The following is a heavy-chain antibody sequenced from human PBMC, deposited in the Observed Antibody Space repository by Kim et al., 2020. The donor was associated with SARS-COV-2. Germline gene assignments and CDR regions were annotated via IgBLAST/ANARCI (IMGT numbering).Heavy chain of an antibody. CDR1: GFTFSSYA. V-gene: IGHV3-23*01. CDR2: ISGSGGST. CDR3: AKELGYCSSTSCYKLYYGMDV. D-gene: IGHD2-2*02. J-gene: IGHJ6*02. Sequence: GGSLRLSCAASGFTFSSYAMSWVRQAPGKGLEWVSAISGSGGSTYYADSVKGRFTISRDNSKNTLYLQMNSLRAEDTAVYYCAKELGYCSSTSCYKLYYGMDVWGQGTTVTVSS.